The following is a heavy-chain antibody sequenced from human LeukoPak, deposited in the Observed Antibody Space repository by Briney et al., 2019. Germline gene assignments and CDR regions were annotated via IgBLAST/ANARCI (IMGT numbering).Heavy chain of an antibody. CDR3: ARGKKGIAAAGRAVAEYFQH. V-gene: IGHV1-8*03. CDR2: MNPNSGNT. Sequence: GALVKVSCTASGYTFTSYDINWVRQATGQGLEWMGWMNPNSGNTGYAQKVQGRVTITRNTSISTAYMELSSLRSEDTAVYYCARGKKGIAAAGRAVAEYFQHSGPGTLVTVSS. CDR1: GYTFTSYD. D-gene: IGHD6-13*01. J-gene: IGHJ1*01.